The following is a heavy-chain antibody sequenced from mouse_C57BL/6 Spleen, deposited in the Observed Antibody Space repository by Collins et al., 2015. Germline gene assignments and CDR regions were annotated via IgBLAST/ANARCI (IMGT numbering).Heavy chain of an antibody. CDR2: INYDGSST. D-gene: IGHD1-1*01. CDR1: GFTFSDYY. CDR3: ARLYNYYFDY. J-gene: IGHJ2*01. V-gene: IGHV5-16*01. Sequence: EVKLVESEGGLVQPGSSMKLSCTASGFTFSDYYMSWVRQVPEKGLEWVANINYDGSSTYYLDSLKSRFIISRDNAKNILYLQMSSLKSEDTATYYCARLYNYYFDYWGQGTTLTVSS.